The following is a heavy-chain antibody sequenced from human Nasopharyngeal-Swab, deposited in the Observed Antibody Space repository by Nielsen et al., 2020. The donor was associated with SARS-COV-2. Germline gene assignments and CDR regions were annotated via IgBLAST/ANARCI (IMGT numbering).Heavy chain of an antibody. CDR1: GFTFSNAW. J-gene: IGHJ6*03. CDR2: IKSKTDGGTT. CDR3: TTDPGYSSSWTPYYYYYYMDV. Sequence: GESLKISCAASGFTFSNAWMNWVRQAPGKGLEWVGRIKSKTDGGTTDYAAPVKGRFTISRDDSKNTLYLQMNSLKTEDTAVYYCTTDPGYSSSWTPYYYYYYMDVWGKGTTVTVSS. D-gene: IGHD6-13*01. V-gene: IGHV3-15*07.